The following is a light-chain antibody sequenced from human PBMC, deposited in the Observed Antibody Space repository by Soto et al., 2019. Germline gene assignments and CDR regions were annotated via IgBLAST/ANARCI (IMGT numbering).Light chain of an antibody. V-gene: IGKV1-39*01. CDR3: QQSYSTPWT. Sequence: DIQMTQSPSSLSASVGDRVTITCRASQSISSFLNWYQQRLGEAPELLIYAASTLQSGVPSRFSGSGSGTDFTLTISSLQPEDFATYYCQQSYSTPWTFGQGTKVEIK. J-gene: IGKJ1*01. CDR1: QSISSF. CDR2: AAS.